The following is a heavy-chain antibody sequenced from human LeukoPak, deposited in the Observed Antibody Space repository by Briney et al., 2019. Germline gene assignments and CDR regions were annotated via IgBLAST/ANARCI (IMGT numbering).Heavy chain of an antibody. CDR3: ARNSAVATSRSWFDP. Sequence: SETLSLTCPVFDGSISNYYWSWIRQPPGKGLECIGYAYYSGSTTYNPPLESRVTISVDTSKNQFSLKLTAVTAADTAVYYCARNSAVATSRSWFDPWGQGTLVTVSS. V-gene: IGHV4-59*08. J-gene: IGHJ5*02. CDR1: DGSISNYY. D-gene: IGHD6-19*01. CDR2: AYYSGST.